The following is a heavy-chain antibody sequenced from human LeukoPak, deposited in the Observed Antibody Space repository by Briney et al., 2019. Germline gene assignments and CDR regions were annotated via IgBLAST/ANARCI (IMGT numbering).Heavy chain of an antibody. J-gene: IGHJ6*03. Sequence: GGSLRLSCAASGFTFSSYWMHWVRHAPGKGLEWVANVYLDGSRAYYVGSVKGRFTISRDNAKNSLFLQMNSLSAEDTAVYYCGRAGPVTKDHFIDVWGKGTTVTVSS. D-gene: IGHD2-2*01. CDR2: VYLDGSRA. CDR3: GRAGPVTKDHFIDV. CDR1: GFTFSSYW. V-gene: IGHV3-7*01.